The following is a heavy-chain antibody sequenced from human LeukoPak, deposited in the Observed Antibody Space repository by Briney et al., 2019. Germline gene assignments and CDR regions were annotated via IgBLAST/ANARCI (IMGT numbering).Heavy chain of an antibody. Sequence: SETLSLTXAVSGYSISSGYYWGWIRQPPGKGLEWIGSIYHSGSTYYNPSLKSRVTISVDTSKNQFSLKLSSVTAADTAVYYCARRYYYDSSGYYYDYYYYMDVWGKGTTVTVSS. D-gene: IGHD3-22*01. CDR1: GYSISSGYY. CDR3: ARRYYYDSSGYYYDYYYYMDV. CDR2: IYHSGST. V-gene: IGHV4-38-2*01. J-gene: IGHJ6*03.